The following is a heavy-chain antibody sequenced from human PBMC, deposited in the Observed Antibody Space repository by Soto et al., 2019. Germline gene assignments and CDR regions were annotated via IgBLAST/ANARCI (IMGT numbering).Heavy chain of an antibody. CDR3: ASALPSVALYYFDY. J-gene: IGHJ4*02. Sequence: SETLSLTCTVSGGSISSSSYYWGWIRQPPGKGLEWIGSIYYSGSTYYNPSLKSRVTISVDTSKNHFSLRLSSVTAADTAVYFCASALPSVALYYFDYWGQGTLVTVSS. CDR1: GGSISSSSYY. V-gene: IGHV4-39*02. D-gene: IGHD6-19*01. CDR2: IYYSGST.